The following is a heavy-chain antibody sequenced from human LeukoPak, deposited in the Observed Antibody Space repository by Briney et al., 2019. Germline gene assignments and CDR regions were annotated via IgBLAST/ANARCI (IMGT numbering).Heavy chain of an antibody. CDR1: GFTFDDYD. CDR3: AKAGSYGISCYFDY. D-gene: IGHD1-26*01. Sequence: GGSLTLSCAASGFTFDDYDMHWLRQAPGKGLEWVLGISWSSGSIGYADSVKGRFTISRDNAKNSLYLQMNSLRAEDTALYYCAKAGSYGISCYFDYWGQGTLVTVSS. V-gene: IGHV3-9*01. J-gene: IGHJ4*02. CDR2: ISWSSGSI.